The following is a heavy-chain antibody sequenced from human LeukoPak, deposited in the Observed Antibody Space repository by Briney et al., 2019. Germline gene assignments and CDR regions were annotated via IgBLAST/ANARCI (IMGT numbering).Heavy chain of an antibody. Sequence: KSSETLSLTCTVSGGSIYSNSYYWGWIRQPPGKGLEWIGSMYHSGSTYYYPSLKSRVTISIDTRTQFSLKLTSVTAADTAVYFCARHFGDTGSLSEGGGAFGIWGPGTMVTVSS. D-gene: IGHD1-26*01. J-gene: IGHJ3*02. CDR3: ARHFGDTGSLSEGGGAFGI. CDR2: MYHSGST. V-gene: IGHV4-39*01. CDR1: GGSIYSNSYY.